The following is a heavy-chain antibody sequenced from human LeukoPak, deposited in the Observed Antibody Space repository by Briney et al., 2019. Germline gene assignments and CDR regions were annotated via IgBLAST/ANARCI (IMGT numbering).Heavy chain of an antibody. CDR3: AKAYGTNGYYQLPIDF. Sequence: GGSLRLSCAASGFTFSSYEMNWVRQAPGKGLEWVSYISSSGSTIYYADSVKGRFIISRDNAKNSLYLQMNNLRAEDTAIYYCAKAYGTNGYYQLPIDFWGQGTLVTVSS. D-gene: IGHD3-22*01. J-gene: IGHJ4*02. CDR1: GFTFSSYE. V-gene: IGHV3-48*03. CDR2: ISSSGSTI.